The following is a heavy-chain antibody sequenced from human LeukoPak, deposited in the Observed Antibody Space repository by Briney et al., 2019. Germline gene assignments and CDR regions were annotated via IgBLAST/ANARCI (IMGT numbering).Heavy chain of an antibody. V-gene: IGHV3-20*04. CDR1: GFKFEDYG. J-gene: IGHJ6*03. CDR3: ARGKRYSGYEAYYYYMDV. CDR2: IGWNGGTI. D-gene: IGHD5-12*01. Sequence: GGSLRLSCAASGFKFEDYGMTWVRQVPGKGLESVSGIGWNGGTIGYGDSVKGRFTISRDNAKNSLYLQMNNLRAEDTAVYYCARGKRYSGYEAYYYYMDVWGKGTTVTVSS.